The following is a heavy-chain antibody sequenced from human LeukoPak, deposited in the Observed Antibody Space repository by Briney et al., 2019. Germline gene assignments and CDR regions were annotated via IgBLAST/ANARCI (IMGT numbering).Heavy chain of an antibody. V-gene: IGHV4-39*01. Sequence: SETLSLTCTVSGGSISSSSYYWGWIRQPPGKGLEWIGSIYYSGSTYYNPSLKSRVTISVDTSKNQFSLKLSSVTAADTAVYYCARARGSYSFDYWGQGALVTVSS. CDR2: IYYSGST. CDR3: ARARGSYSFDY. J-gene: IGHJ4*02. CDR1: GGSISSSSYY. D-gene: IGHD1-26*01.